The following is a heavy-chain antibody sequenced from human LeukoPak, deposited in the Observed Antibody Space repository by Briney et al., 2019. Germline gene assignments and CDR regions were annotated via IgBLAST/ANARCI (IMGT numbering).Heavy chain of an antibody. V-gene: IGHV1-2*02. Sequence: ASVKVSCKASGYTLTGYYMHWVRQAPGQGLEWMGWINPNSGGTNYAQKFQGRVTMTRDTSISTAYMELSRLRSDDTAVYYCARGGGSYYATSDYWGQGTLVTVSS. CDR3: ARGGGSYYATSDY. D-gene: IGHD1-26*01. CDR2: INPNSGGT. CDR1: GYTLTGYY. J-gene: IGHJ4*02.